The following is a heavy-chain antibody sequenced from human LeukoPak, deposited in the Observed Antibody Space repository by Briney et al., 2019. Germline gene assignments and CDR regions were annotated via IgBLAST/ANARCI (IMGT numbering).Heavy chain of an antibody. CDR1: RGSLSSSSYY. Sequence: SETLSLTCTVSRGSLSSSSYYWGWIRQPPGKGLEWIGSIYYSGSTYYNPSLKSRVTISVDTSKNQFSLKLSPVTAADTTVYYCARHVYVASAPDYWGQGTLVTVSS. V-gene: IGHV4-39*01. J-gene: IGHJ4*02. D-gene: IGHD6-13*01. CDR3: ARHVYVASAPDY. CDR2: IYYSGST.